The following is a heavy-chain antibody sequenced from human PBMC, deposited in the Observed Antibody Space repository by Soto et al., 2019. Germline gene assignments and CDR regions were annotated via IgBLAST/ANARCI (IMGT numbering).Heavy chain of an antibody. V-gene: IGHV4-30-4*01. CDR2: TYPSGST. Sequence: SETLSLTCTVSGGFISNGDYHWSWIRQPPGKGLEWIGYTYPSGSTYYNASLRSRVTISIDASKNQFSLKLSSVTAADTAVYYCARDYGDYGPEGYWGQGTLVTVSS. CDR3: ARDYGDYGPEGY. CDR1: GGFISNGDYH. J-gene: IGHJ4*02. D-gene: IGHD4-17*01.